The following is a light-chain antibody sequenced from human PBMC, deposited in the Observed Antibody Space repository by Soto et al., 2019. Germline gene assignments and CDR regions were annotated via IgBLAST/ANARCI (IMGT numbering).Light chain of an antibody. V-gene: IGLV2-14*01. J-gene: IGLJ1*01. CDR3: SSYTGSSTLV. CDR2: EVS. Sequence: QSVLTQPASVSGSPGQSITISCTGTSSDFGDYYYVSWYLQHPGKVPKLMIYEVSNRPSGVSNRFSGSKSGNTASLTISGLQAEDEADYYCSSYTGSSTLVFGTGTKLTVL. CDR1: SSDFGDYYY.